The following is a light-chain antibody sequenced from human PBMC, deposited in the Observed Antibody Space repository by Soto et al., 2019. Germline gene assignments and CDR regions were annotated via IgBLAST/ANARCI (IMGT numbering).Light chain of an antibody. CDR1: QSISSW. CDR3: QQYNSYWT. CDR2: DAS. J-gene: IGKJ1*01. Sequence: DIQMTQSPSTLSASVGDRVTITCRSSQSISSWLAWYQQKPGKAPKLLIYDASTLKGGVPSRFSGSGSGTEFTLTISSLQPDEFATYFCQQYNSYWTFGQGTEVEIK. V-gene: IGKV1-5*01.